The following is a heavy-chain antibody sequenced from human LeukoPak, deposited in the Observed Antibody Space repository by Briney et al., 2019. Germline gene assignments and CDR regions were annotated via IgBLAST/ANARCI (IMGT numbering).Heavy chain of an antibody. CDR1: GYTFTSYG. CDR2: ISAYNGNT. Sequence: ASVKVSCKASGYTFTSYGISWVRQAPGQGLEWMGWISAYNGNTNYAQKLQGRVTMTTDTSTSTAYMELRSLRSDDTAMYYCARDGSSGWYALYYYYYGMDVWGQGTTVTVSS. V-gene: IGHV1-18*01. D-gene: IGHD6-19*01. CDR3: ARDGSSGWYALYYYYYGMDV. J-gene: IGHJ6*02.